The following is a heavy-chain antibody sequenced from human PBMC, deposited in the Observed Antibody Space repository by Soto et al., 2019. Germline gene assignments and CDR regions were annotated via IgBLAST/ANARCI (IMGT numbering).Heavy chain of an antibody. Sequence: SETLSLTCSLSGSSISSYYWSWIRQPPGKGLEWIGYIYYSGSTNYNPSLKSRVTISVDTSKNQFSLKLSSVTAADTAVYYCARGGRRSPVMDVWGQGTTVTVSS. V-gene: IGHV4-59*12. CDR3: ARGGRRSPVMDV. J-gene: IGHJ6*02. CDR2: IYYSGST. CDR1: GSSISSYY.